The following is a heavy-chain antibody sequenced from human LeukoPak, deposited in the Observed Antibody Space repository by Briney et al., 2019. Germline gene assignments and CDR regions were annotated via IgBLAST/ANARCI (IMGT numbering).Heavy chain of an antibody. V-gene: IGHV3-20*01. CDR1: GFTFDDYG. Sequence: GGSLSLSCAASGFTFDDYGMSWVRHAAGKGLGWVSGINWNVGSTGYADSVKGRFTISRDNAKNSLYLQMNSLRAEDTALYHCARARNYDILTGYDYWGQGTLVTVSS. J-gene: IGHJ4*02. CDR3: ARARNYDILTGYDY. D-gene: IGHD3-9*01. CDR2: INWNVGST.